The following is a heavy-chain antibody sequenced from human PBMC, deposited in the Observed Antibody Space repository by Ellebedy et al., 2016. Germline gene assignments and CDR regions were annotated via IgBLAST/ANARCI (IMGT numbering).Heavy chain of an antibody. CDR3: VKMPDFDY. J-gene: IGHJ4*03. Sequence: GGSLRLSCAASGFIFTNYWMSWVRQAPGKGLEWVANIRQDGKEAHYMDSVRGRFTILRDNTKDSLHLQMNSLTTEDTVVYYCVKMPDFDYWGQGTLVTVSS. CDR1: GFIFTNYW. CDR2: IRQDGKEA. D-gene: IGHD2-2*01. V-gene: IGHV3-7*01.